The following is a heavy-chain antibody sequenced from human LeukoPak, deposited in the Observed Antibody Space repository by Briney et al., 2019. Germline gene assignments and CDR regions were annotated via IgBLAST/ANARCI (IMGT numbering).Heavy chain of an antibody. CDR1: GYTLTDEN. Sequence: ASVKVSCKASGYTLTDENVHWVRQAPGQGLEWMRMMFPSGGTLGYAQKFQGRLTLDRDMSTSTVYMELRSLTSDDSAIYYCASAIDKTIYGAPIPAFWGQGTLVTVSS. J-gene: IGHJ4*02. V-gene: IGHV1-46*01. D-gene: IGHD3-3*01. CDR2: MFPSGGTL. CDR3: ASAIDKTIYGAPIPAF.